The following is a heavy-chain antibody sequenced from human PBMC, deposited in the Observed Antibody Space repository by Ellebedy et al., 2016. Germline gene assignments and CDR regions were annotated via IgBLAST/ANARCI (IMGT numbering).Heavy chain of an antibody. J-gene: IGHJ4*02. CDR1: GGSFSGYY. CDR2: INHSGST. Sequence: SETLSLTCAVYGGSFSGYYWSWIRQPPGKGLEWIGEINHSGSTNYNPSLKSRVTISVDTSKNQFSLKLSSVTAADTAVYYCARNGWSPGFDYWGQGTLVTVSS. V-gene: IGHV4-34*01. CDR3: ARNGWSPGFDY. D-gene: IGHD2-15*01.